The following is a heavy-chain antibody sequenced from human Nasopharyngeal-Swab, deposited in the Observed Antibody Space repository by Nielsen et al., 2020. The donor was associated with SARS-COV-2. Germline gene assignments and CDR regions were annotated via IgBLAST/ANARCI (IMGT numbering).Heavy chain of an antibody. CDR3: ATSSSGVIDGSLDY. D-gene: IGHD6-19*01. CDR1: GFTFSSYS. V-gene: IGHV3-48*04. CDR2: ISSSSSSTI. Sequence: GESLKISCAASGFTFSSYSMNWVRQAPGKGLEWVSYISSSSSSTIYYADSVKGRFTISRDNAKNSLYLQMNSLRAEDTAVYYCATSSSGVIDGSLDYWGQGTLVTVSS. J-gene: IGHJ4*02.